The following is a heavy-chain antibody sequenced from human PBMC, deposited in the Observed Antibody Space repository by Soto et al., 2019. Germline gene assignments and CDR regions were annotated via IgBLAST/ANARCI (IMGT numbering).Heavy chain of an antibody. J-gene: IGHJ6*02. Sequence: QVQLVQSGAEVKKPGASVKVSCKASGYTFTGYDINWVRQGTGQGLERMGWMNPNSGNLGYAQKLQGRVTMTRKSSRSTAYMALSSLRSEAKDVYYCARSRGYGMDVWFQGTTVTVS. CDR2: MNPNSGNL. CDR3: ARSRGYGMDV. D-gene: IGHD2-2*01. CDR1: GYTFTGYD. V-gene: IGHV1-8*01.